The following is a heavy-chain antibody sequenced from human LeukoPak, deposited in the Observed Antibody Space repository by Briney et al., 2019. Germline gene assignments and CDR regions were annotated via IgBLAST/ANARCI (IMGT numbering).Heavy chain of an antibody. D-gene: IGHD3-10*01. J-gene: IGHJ4*02. CDR1: GFTFSSYS. CDR3: ARGKLRGMPFKYFDS. CDR2: ISSSSSYI. Sequence: GGSLRLSCAASGFTFSSYSMNWVRQAPGKGLEWVSSISSSSSYIYYADSVKGRFTISRDNAKNSLYLQMNSLRAEDTAVYYWARGKLRGMPFKYFDSWGQGTLVTVPS. V-gene: IGHV3-21*01.